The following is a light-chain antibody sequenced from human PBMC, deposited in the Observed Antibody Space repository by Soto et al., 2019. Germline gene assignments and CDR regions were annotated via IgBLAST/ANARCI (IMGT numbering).Light chain of an antibody. V-gene: IGKV1-5*03. CDR1: QSISSW. J-gene: IGKJ2*02. CDR2: KAS. CDR3: QQYNGYSGT. Sequence: DTQMTQSPSTLSASLGDRVTITCRASQSISSWLAWYQQKPGKAPKLLIYKASNLESGVPSRFSGSASGTEFTLTISSLQPDDLATYYCQQYNGYSGTFGQGTKLEIK.